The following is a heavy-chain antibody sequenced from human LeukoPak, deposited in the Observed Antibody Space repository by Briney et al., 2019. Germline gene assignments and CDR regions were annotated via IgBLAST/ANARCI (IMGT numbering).Heavy chain of an antibody. V-gene: IGHV3-30*02. Sequence: GGSLRLSCATSGFTFSAYGMHWVRQAPGKGLEWVTFIRFDGGTTYYADSVKGRFTISRDNSNNTLYLQMNSLRAEDTAVYYCAKDLRSSSWYYFDFWGQGTLVIVSS. J-gene: IGHJ4*02. CDR2: IRFDGGTT. CDR3: AKDLRSSSWYYFDF. D-gene: IGHD6-13*01. CDR1: GFTFSAYG.